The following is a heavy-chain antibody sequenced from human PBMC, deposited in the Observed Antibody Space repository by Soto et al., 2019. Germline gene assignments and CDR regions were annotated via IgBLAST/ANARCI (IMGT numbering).Heavy chain of an antibody. D-gene: IGHD3-3*01. Sequence: EVQLLESGGGLVQPGGSLRLSCGASGFTFSNYAVNWVRQAPGKGLEWVSHISSSGSTAFYADSVRGRVTISRDNSKNTQYLQLNSLRAEDTAVYYCAKDRGLDFSDSVGFQHRDGFDVWGQGTTVTVSS. CDR3: AKDRGLDFSDSVGFQHRDGFDV. CDR1: GFTFSNYA. J-gene: IGHJ3*01. V-gene: IGHV3-23*01. CDR2: ISSSGSTA.